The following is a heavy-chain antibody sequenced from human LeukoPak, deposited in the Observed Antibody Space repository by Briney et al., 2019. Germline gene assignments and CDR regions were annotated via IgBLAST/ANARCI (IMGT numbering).Heavy chain of an antibody. J-gene: IGHJ3*02. CDR1: GFTFSSYA. CDR2: ISGSGGST. Sequence: GGSLRLSCAASGFTFSSYAMSWVRQAPGKGLEWVSAISGSGGSTYYADSVKGRFTISRDNSKNTLYLQMNSLRAEDTAVYYCAKGGGFDSSGWLGAFDIWGQGTMVTVSS. D-gene: IGHD6-19*01. V-gene: IGHV3-23*01. CDR3: AKGGGFDSSGWLGAFDI.